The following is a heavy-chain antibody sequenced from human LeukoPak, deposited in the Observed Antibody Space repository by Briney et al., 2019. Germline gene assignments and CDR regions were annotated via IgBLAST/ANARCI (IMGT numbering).Heavy chain of an antibody. D-gene: IGHD1-1*01. Sequence: SETLSLTCTVSGGSISSSSYFWGWIRQPPGKGLEWIGSIYYSGSTYYNPSLKSRVTISVDTSKNQFSLKLSSVTAADTAVYYCARDLFNWNYSDYWGQGTLVTVSS. V-gene: IGHV4-39*07. CDR1: GGSISSSSYF. J-gene: IGHJ4*02. CDR3: ARDLFNWNYSDY. CDR2: IYYSGST.